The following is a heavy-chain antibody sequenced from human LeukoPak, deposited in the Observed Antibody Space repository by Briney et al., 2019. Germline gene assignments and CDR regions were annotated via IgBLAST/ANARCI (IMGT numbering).Heavy chain of an antibody. J-gene: IGHJ4*02. Sequence: GGSLRLSCAASGFTFSTYAMSWVRQAPGMGLEWVSGISGSGAGTYYADSVRGRFTISRDNSKNTLYLQMNSLRAEDTAVYYCSNLYSSNYWGQGTLVTVSS. V-gene: IGHV3-23*01. CDR2: ISGSGAGT. CDR3: SNLYSSNY. CDR1: GFTFSTYA. D-gene: IGHD6-13*01.